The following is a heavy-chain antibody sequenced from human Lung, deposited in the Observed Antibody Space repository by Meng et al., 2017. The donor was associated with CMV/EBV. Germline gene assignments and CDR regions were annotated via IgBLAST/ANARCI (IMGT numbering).Heavy chain of an antibody. Sequence: LSLTCAASGFTFSSYSMNWVRQAPGKGLEWVSSIGSSSSYIYYADSVKGRFTISRDNAKNSLYLQMNSLRAEDTAVYYCARDGSFWSGYYAPVAFDIWGQGTMVTVSS. J-gene: IGHJ3*02. CDR1: GFTFSSYS. V-gene: IGHV3-21*01. CDR2: IGSSSSYI. CDR3: ARDGSFWSGYYAPVAFDI. D-gene: IGHD3-3*01.